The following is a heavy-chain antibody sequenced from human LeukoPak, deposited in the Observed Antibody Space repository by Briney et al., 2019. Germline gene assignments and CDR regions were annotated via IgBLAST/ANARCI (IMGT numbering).Heavy chain of an antibody. CDR3: ARLGGYCSSTSCSFFDY. J-gene: IGHJ4*02. CDR2: IYYSGST. D-gene: IGHD2-2*01. Sequence: SGTLSLTCTVSGGSISSSSYYWGWIRQPPGKGLEWIGSIYYSGSTYYNPSLKSRVTISVDTSKNQSSLKLSSVTAADTAVYYCARLGGYCSSTSCSFFDYWGQGTLVTVSS. V-gene: IGHV4-39*01. CDR1: GGSISSSSYY.